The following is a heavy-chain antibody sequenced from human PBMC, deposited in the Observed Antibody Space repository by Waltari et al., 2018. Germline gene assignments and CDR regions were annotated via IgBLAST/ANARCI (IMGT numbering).Heavy chain of an antibody. CDR2: TDSGGDT. V-gene: IGHV3-13*01. Sequence: EVQLAESGGDLVQPGGSLRLSCAASEITFSNYDIHWVRRRPGRGLEWVSGTDSGGDTYYVASVKGRFTVSRDNAKKSLYLQMNSLRADDTAVYYCTRWNPYYVAFDMWGQGTMVTVSS. D-gene: IGHD3-10*01. J-gene: IGHJ3*02. CDR1: EITFSNYD. CDR3: TRWNPYYVAFDM.